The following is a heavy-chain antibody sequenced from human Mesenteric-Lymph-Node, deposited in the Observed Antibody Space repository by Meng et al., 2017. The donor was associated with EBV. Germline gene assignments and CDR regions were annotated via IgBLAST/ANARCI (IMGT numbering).Heavy chain of an antibody. J-gene: IGHJ4*02. CDR2: ISPYNGNT. V-gene: IGHV1-18*04. D-gene: IGHD1-26*01. Sequence: GQLVQSGADMKKPGASVKVSCKASGYTFTSYGISWVRQAPGQGLEWMGWISPYNGNTNYAQKFQGRVSMTTDTSTSTADMELRSLRSDDTAVYYCARDHSGSYVDYWGQGTLVTVSS. CDR1: GYTFTSYG. CDR3: ARDHSGSYVDY.